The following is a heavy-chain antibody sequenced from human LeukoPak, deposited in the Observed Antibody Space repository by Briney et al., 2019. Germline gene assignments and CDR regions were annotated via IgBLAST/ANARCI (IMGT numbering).Heavy chain of an antibody. V-gene: IGHV3-7*03. J-gene: IGHJ6*02. D-gene: IGHD6-6*01. CDR2: IKQDGSEK. CDR1: GFTFCNFW. Sequence: GGSLRLSCAASGFTFCNFWMSWVRQAPGKGLEWVANIKQDGSEKYYVDSVKGRFTISRDNAKNSLSLQMNSLRAEDTAVYYCARDRGSSSWGYYYGMDVWGQGTTVTVSS. CDR3: ARDRGSSSWGYYYGMDV.